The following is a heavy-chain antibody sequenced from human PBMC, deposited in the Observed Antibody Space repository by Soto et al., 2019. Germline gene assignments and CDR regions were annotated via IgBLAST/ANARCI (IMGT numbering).Heavy chain of an antibody. J-gene: IGHJ2*01. Sequence: QIILKESGPMLVKPTQTLTLTCTVSGFSLSTTGVGVGWIRQAPGKALDYIAIIFWGDDKYYSPPLRSKVTITKDTSKNQVVLTLTDMDPVDTATYYCAYRRLQGATYFDLWGRGTLVTVSS. CDR3: AYRRLQGATYFDL. V-gene: IGHV2-5*02. D-gene: IGHD2-15*01. CDR2: IFWGDDK. CDR1: GFSLSTTGVG.